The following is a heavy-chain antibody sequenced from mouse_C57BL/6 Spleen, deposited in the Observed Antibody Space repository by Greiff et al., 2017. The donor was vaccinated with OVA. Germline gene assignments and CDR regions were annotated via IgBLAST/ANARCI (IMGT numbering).Heavy chain of an antibody. CDR3: ACIYYGNLYYFDY. V-gene: IGHV1-61*01. CDR1: GYTFTSYW. J-gene: IGHJ2*01. CDR2: IYPSDSET. D-gene: IGHD2-1*01. Sequence: QVQLQQPGAELVRPGSSVKLSCKASGYTFTSYWMDWVKQRPGQGLEWIGNIYPSDSETHYNQKFKDKATLTVDKSSSTAYMQLSSLTSEDSAVYYCACIYYGNLYYFDYWGQGTTLTVSS.